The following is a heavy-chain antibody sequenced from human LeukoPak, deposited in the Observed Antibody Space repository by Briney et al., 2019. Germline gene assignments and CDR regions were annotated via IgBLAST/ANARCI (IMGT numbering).Heavy chain of an antibody. J-gene: IGHJ4*02. CDR2: IIPIPGIA. D-gene: IGHD1-26*01. V-gene: IGHV1-69*04. Sequence: ASVKVSCKASGGTFSSYAISWVRQAPGQGLEWMGRIIPIPGIANYAQKFQGRVTITADKSTSTAYMELSSLRSEDTAVYYCARGLVGATSRFDYWGQGTLVTVSS. CDR3: ARGLVGATSRFDY. CDR1: GGTFSSYA.